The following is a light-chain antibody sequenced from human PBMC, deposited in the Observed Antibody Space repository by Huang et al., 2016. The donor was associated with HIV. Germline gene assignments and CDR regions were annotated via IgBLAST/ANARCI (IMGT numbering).Light chain of an antibody. CDR1: QSVSNRY. J-gene: IGKJ2*01. Sequence: EIVLTQSPGTLSLSPGERATLSCRASQSVSNRYLAWYQQKIGQPPRLLIYGASSRATGIPDRFSGSGSGTDFTLTISRLEPEDFAVYYCQQYGTSPRTFGQGTKLEIK. CDR3: QQYGTSPRT. CDR2: GAS. V-gene: IGKV3-20*01.